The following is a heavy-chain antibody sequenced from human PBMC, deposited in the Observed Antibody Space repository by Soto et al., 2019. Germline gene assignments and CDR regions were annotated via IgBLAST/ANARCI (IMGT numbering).Heavy chain of an antibody. Sequence: GGSLRLSCSASGFTFNNYAMAWVRQAPGEGLERVSGISGSGATPYYADFVKGRFTISRDNSKNTLFLQMNSPSAEDTAVYFCAKAGFCTGVSCYFYYFDSWGQGTLVTVSS. CDR2: ISGSGATP. D-gene: IGHD2-15*01. CDR1: GFTFNNYA. V-gene: IGHV3-23*01. CDR3: AKAGFCTGVSCYFYYFDS. J-gene: IGHJ4*02.